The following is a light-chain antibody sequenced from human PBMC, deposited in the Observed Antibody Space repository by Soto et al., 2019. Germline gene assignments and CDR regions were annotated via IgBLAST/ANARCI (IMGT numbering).Light chain of an antibody. J-gene: IGKJ1*01. Sequence: DIVLTQSPGTLSMSPGERATLSCRASQSISSNYLAWYQQKPGQAPRLLIYGASSRATGIPDRFSGSGSGTDFTLTISRLEAEDFAVYYCQQYGSSPRTFGQGTKVEFK. CDR3: QQYGSSPRT. CDR2: GAS. CDR1: QSISSNY. V-gene: IGKV3-20*01.